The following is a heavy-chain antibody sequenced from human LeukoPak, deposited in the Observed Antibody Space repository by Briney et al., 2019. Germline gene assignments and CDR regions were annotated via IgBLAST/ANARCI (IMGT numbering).Heavy chain of an antibody. J-gene: IGHJ4*02. CDR1: GFTFSDYQ. D-gene: IGHD5-12*01. CDR2: IRSRGSDT. V-gene: IGHV3-11*01. CDR3: ARRGANSGHTFDY. Sequence: GGSLRLSCAASGFTFSDYQMSWIRQAPGEGLEWVSYIRSRGSDTYYADSAKGRFTISRDNTKNALYLHMNSLRAGDTAVDYCARRGANSGHTFDYWGQGTLVSVPS.